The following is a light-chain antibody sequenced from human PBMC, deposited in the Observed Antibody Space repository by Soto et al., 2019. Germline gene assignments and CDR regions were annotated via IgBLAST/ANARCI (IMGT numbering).Light chain of an antibody. V-gene: IGLV7-46*01. J-gene: IGLJ3*02. CDR1: TGPVTSGHY. CDR3: LLSDRDVRV. Sequence: QAVVTQEPSLTVSPGGTVTLTCGSSTGPVTSGHYPYWFQQKPGQAPRTLIYDTTYKCSWTPARFSGSLLGGKAALTLSGXXXXXXXEYYCLLSDRDVRVFGGGTKL. CDR2: DTT.